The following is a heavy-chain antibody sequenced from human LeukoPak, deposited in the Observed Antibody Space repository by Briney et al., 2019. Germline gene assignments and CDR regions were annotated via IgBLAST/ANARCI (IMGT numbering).Heavy chain of an antibody. CDR2: INYDGNSI. V-gene: IGHV3-74*01. CDR1: GFTFSSNW. Sequence: VGALRLSCTASGFTFSSNWMHWVRQVPGKGPVWVSRINYDGNSISYAESVKGRFTISRDNAKNTLYLQMNSLRAEDTAVYHCARGLSDSWFYFASWGQGTLVTVSS. D-gene: IGHD6-13*01. CDR3: ARGLSDSWFYFAS. J-gene: IGHJ4*02.